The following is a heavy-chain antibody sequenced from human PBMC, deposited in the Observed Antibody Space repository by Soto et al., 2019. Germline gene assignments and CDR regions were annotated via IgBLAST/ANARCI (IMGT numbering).Heavy chain of an antibody. CDR3: AKLPHYDFWSGYNYYFDY. Sequence: EVQLLESGGTLVQPGGSLRLSYAASGFTFSTYAMSWVRQAPGKGLEWVSAVSGSGSSTYYADSVKGRFTISRDNSKNTLYLQMNSLRAEDTAVYYCAKLPHYDFWSGYNYYFDYWGQGTLVTVSS. CDR1: GFTFSTYA. V-gene: IGHV3-23*01. D-gene: IGHD3-3*01. J-gene: IGHJ4*02. CDR2: VSGSGSST.